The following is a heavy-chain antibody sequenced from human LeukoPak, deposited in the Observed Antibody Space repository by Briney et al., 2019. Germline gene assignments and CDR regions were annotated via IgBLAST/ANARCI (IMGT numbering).Heavy chain of an antibody. Sequence: GGSLRLSCAASGFIFSDYYMSWIRQAPGKGLEWVSYISSSGSTIYYADSVKGRFTISRDNAKSSLYLQMNSLRVEDTAVYYCARGVVMTVSNWYFDLWGRGTLVTVSS. CDR2: ISSSGSTI. CDR1: GFIFSDYY. CDR3: ARGVVMTVSNWYFDL. V-gene: IGHV3-11*04. J-gene: IGHJ2*01. D-gene: IGHD2-21*02.